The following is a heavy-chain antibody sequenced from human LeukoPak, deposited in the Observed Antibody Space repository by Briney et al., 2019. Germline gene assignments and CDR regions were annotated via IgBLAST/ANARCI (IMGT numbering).Heavy chain of an antibody. Sequence: GSLRLSCAASGFTFSSYSIDWDRQAPGKGLEWLSYISSSSSTIYYADSVKGRFTISRDNAKNSVYLQMNSLRAEDTAVYYCARVWSSGYTKDYWGQGTLVTVSS. CDR3: ARVWSSGYTKDY. CDR1: GFTFSSYS. V-gene: IGHV3-48*04. D-gene: IGHD3-22*01. CDR2: ISSSSSTI. J-gene: IGHJ4*02.